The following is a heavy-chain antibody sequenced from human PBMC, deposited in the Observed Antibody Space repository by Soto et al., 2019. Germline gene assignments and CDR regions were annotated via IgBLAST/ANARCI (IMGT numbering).Heavy chain of an antibody. J-gene: IGHJ3*02. V-gene: IGHV3-33*01. CDR2: IWYDGSNK. CDR1: GFTCSSYG. CDR3: ARGISFRYSYGLDAFDI. Sequence: GGSLRLSCAASGFTCSSYGMHWVRQAPGKGLEWVAVIWYDGSNKYYADSVKGRFTISRDNSKNTLYLQMNSLRAEDTAVYYCARGISFRYSYGLDAFDIWGQGTMVTVSS. D-gene: IGHD5-18*01.